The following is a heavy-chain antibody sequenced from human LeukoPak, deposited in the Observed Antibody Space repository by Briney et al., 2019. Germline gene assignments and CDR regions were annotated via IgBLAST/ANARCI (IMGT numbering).Heavy chain of an antibody. Sequence: PGGALRLSCSASGVNVSNTYVSWVRQAPGKGVEWVSVIYSGGSTYYGDSVKGRFTMSKDNSKNTLYLQMNSMRVEETAVYYCARDHISSGWYVGFDYWGQGTLVTVSS. CDR3: ARDHISSGWYVGFDY. D-gene: IGHD6-19*01. CDR1: GVNVSNTY. J-gene: IGHJ4*02. V-gene: IGHV3-53*01. CDR2: IYSGGST.